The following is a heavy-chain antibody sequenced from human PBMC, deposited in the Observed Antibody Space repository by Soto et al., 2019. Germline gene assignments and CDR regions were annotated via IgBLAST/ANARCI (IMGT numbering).Heavy chain of an antibody. CDR2: IYHSGST. Sequence: QLQLQESGSGLVKPSQTLSLTCAVSGGSISSGGYSWSWIRQPPGKGLEWIGYIYHSGSTYYNPSLTSRVTISVDRSKNQFSLTLSSVTAADTDVYYCARGRERIVVAFDYWGQGTLVTVSS. CDR3: ARGRERIVVAFDY. CDR1: GGSISSGGYS. V-gene: IGHV4-30-2*01. D-gene: IGHD3-22*01. J-gene: IGHJ4*02.